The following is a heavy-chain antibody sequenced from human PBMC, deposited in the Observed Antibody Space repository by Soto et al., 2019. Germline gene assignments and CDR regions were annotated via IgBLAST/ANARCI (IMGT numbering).Heavy chain of an antibody. CDR1: GFSLSTSGVG. CDR3: AHRQYGSWSYPCFDF. CDR2: IYWDDNK. Sequence: QITLKESGPTLVKPTQTLTLTCTFSGFSLSTSGVGVGWIRQPPGKALEWLALIYWDDNKRYSPSLKTRLTITTDTSKSQVVLTMTDMDPMDTATYDCAHRQYGSWSYPCFDFWGQGTLVTVSS. D-gene: IGHD3-10*01. V-gene: IGHV2-5*02. J-gene: IGHJ4*02.